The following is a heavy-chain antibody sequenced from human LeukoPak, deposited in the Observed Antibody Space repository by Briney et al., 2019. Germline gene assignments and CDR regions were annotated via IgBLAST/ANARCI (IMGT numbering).Heavy chain of an antibody. Sequence: SETLSLTCTVSGGSIRSYYWSWIRQPPGKGLEWIGYIHFTGSTKYNPSLNSRVTMSVDTSKNQFSLQLSSVTATDTAVYFCARHSSSWYLDYWGQGTLVTVSS. CDR3: ARHSSSWYLDY. D-gene: IGHD6-13*01. CDR2: IHFTGST. J-gene: IGHJ4*02. V-gene: IGHV4-59*08. CDR1: GGSIRSYY.